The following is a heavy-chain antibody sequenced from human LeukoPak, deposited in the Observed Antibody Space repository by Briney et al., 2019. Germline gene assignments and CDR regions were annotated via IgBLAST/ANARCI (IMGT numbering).Heavy chain of an antibody. D-gene: IGHD6-19*01. CDR2: IYSGGST. CDR1: GFPVSSNY. J-gene: IGHJ4*02. V-gene: IGHV3-66*04. Sequence: GGSLRLSCAASGFPVSSNYMSWVRQAPGKGLEWVSVIYSGGSTYYADSVKGRFTISRDNSRNTLHLQMNSLRVEDTAVYYCARRTSSGWYNFDYWGQGTLVTVSS. CDR3: ARRTSSGWYNFDY.